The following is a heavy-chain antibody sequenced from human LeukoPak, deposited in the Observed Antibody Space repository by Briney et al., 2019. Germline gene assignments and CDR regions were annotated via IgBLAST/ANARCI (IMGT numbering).Heavy chain of an antibody. CDR2: ISDTGHAI. Sequence: GGSLRLSCAASGFTFSDYSMDWVRQAPGKGLEWVSYISDTGHAIYYADSVKGRFIISRDISKNTLYLQMNSLRAEDSALYYCARGGRGSAAVVAPRSFDIWGQGTMVTVSS. D-gene: IGHD3-22*01. J-gene: IGHJ3*02. CDR1: GFTFSDYS. CDR3: ARGGRGSAAVVAPRSFDI. V-gene: IGHV3-48*01.